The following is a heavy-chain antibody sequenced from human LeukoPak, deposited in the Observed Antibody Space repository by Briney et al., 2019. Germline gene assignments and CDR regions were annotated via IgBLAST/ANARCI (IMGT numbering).Heavy chain of an antibody. Sequence: PSETLSLTCTVSGGSISSGSYYWSWIRQPAGKGLEWIGRIYTSGSTNYNPSLQSRVTISIDMSKNQFSLRLSSVTAADTAMYYCVKSGGYGLIDYWGQGTLVTVSS. CDR2: IYTSGST. CDR1: GGSISSGSYY. J-gene: IGHJ4*02. D-gene: IGHD6-19*01. CDR3: VKSGGYGLIDY. V-gene: IGHV4-61*02.